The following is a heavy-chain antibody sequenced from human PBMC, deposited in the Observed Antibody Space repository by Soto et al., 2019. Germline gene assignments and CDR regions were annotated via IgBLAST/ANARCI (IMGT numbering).Heavy chain of an antibody. CDR3: ARGQILPYSSTWRPFDS. Sequence: PSETLSLTCAVSGYSISLGYYWGWIRQPPGKGLEWIGSIYHSGNTYYNPYLKSRVSISLDTSKNQFSLRLSSVTAADTAMYFCARGQILPYSSTWRPFDSWGRGTLVTVSS. D-gene: IGHD6-13*01. CDR2: IYHSGNT. V-gene: IGHV4-38-2*01. CDR1: GYSISLGYY. J-gene: IGHJ4*02.